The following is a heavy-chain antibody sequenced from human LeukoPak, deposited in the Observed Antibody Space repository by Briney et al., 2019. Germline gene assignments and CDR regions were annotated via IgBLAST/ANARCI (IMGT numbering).Heavy chain of an antibody. D-gene: IGHD3-10*01. CDR1: GYTFTGYY. J-gene: IGHJ5*02. Sequence: ASVKVSCKASGYTFTGYYMHWVRQAPGQGLEWMGGFDPEDGETIYAQKFQGRVTMTEDTSTDTAYMELSSLRSEDTAVYYCATQRIIPGVRGVPTGWFDPWGQGTLVTVSS. V-gene: IGHV1-24*01. CDR2: FDPEDGET. CDR3: ATQRIIPGVRGVPTGWFDP.